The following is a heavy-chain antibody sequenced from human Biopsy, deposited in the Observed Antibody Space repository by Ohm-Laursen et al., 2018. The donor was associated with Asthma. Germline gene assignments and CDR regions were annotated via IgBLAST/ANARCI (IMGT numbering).Heavy chain of an antibody. CDR1: GGSFTHYF. J-gene: IGHJ1*01. Sequence: SETLSLTCAISGGSFTHYFWMWIRQPPGKGLEWIGEINYRGDTNYNPSLESRVSISVDTSTYHFSLRLNSVTAADTAVYYCVRGEEVAGTYFKDWDQVTLVTVSS. CDR3: VRGEEVAGTYFKD. D-gene: IGHD6-19*01. V-gene: IGHV4-34*01. CDR2: INYRGDT.